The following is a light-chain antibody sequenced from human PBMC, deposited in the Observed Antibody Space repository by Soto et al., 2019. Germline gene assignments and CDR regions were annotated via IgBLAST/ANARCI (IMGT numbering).Light chain of an antibody. CDR3: QQYNNWPPLT. CDR1: QSVSSN. V-gene: IGKV3-15*01. CDR2: GAS. J-gene: IGKJ5*01. Sequence: IVMTQSPATLSMSPGERATLSCWASQSVSSNLAWYQKKPGQAPRLLMYGASTRAAGIPARFSGSGSGTEFTLTISSLQSEDFAVYYCQQYNNWPPLTFGQGTRLEIK.